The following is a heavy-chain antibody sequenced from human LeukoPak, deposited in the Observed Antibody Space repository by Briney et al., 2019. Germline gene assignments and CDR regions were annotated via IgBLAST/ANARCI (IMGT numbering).Heavy chain of an antibody. CDR2: IRSSGSTI. Sequence: GGSLRLSCAASGFTFSSYEMNWVRQAPGKGLEWVSYIRSSGSTIYYADSVKGRFTISRDNAKNSLYLQMNSLRDEDTALYYCAREVDLDYNFYYMDVWGKGTTVTVSS. J-gene: IGHJ6*03. V-gene: IGHV3-48*03. D-gene: IGHD3-3*01. CDR3: AREVDLDYNFYYMDV. CDR1: GFTFSSYE.